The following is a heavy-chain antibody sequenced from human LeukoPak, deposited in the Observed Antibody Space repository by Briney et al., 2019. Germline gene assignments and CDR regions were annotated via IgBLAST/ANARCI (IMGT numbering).Heavy chain of an antibody. V-gene: IGHV1-46*01. CDR1: GYTFTSYY. J-gene: IGHJ3*02. CDR2: INPSGGST. Sequence: GASVKVSCKASGYTFTSYYMHWVRQAPGQGLEWMGIINPSGGSTSYAQKFQGRVTITADESTSTAYMELSSLRSEDTAVYYCARTGDSGGLDAFDIWGQGTVVTVSS. CDR3: ARTGDSGGLDAFDI. D-gene: IGHD3-22*01.